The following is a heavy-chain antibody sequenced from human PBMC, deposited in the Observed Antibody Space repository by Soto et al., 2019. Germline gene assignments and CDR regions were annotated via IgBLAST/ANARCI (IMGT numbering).Heavy chain of an antibody. Sequence: TSVKVSCKASVCTFTSYGIRWVRQAPGQGLEWMGWISAYNGNTNYAQKLQGRVTKTTDTSTSTAYMELGSLRSDYTAVYYCSRDNQWLVQFDYWGQGTLVPVSS. CDR2: ISAYNGNT. CDR1: VCTFTSYG. V-gene: IGHV1-18*01. CDR3: SRDNQWLVQFDY. J-gene: IGHJ4*02. D-gene: IGHD6-19*01.